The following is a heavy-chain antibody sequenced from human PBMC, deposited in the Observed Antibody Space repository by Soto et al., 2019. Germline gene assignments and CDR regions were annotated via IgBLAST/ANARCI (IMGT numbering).Heavy chain of an antibody. CDR2: IYSGGST. CDR3: ARDRGWEPPADYGMDV. CDR1: GFTVSSNY. J-gene: IGHJ6*02. Sequence: EVQLVESGGGLIQPGGSLRLSCAASGFTVSSNYMSWVRQAPGKGLEWVSVIYSGGSTYYADSVKGRFTISRDNAKNSLYLQMNSLRAEDTAVYYCARDRGWEPPADYGMDVWGQGTTVTVSS. V-gene: IGHV3-53*01. D-gene: IGHD1-26*01.